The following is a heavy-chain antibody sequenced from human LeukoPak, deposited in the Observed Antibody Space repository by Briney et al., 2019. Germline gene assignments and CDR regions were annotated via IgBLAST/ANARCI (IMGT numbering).Heavy chain of an antibody. CDR3: ARDTYDSSGYYYRGIDY. V-gene: IGHV3-21*01. J-gene: IGHJ4*02. CDR2: ISSSSSYI. D-gene: IGHD3-22*01. Sequence: GGSLRLSCAAAGLTFSSYEMYWVRQAPGKGLEWVSSISSSSSYIYYADSVKGRFTISRDNAKNSLYLQMNSLRAEDTAVYYCARDTYDSSGYYYRGIDYWGQGTLVTVSS. CDR1: GLTFSSYE.